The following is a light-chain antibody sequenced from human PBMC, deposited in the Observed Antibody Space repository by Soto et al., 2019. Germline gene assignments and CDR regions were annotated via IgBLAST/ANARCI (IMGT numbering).Light chain of an antibody. V-gene: IGKV1-5*01. J-gene: IGKJ1*01. CDR2: DAS. Sequence: DVQMTQNTSTLSAFVGDRVTITCRASQSISSWLAWYQQKPGKAPKLPIYDASSLESGVPSRFSGSGSGTEFTLTISSLQPDDFATYYCQQYNSYSPATFGQGTIVDVK. CDR3: QQYNSYSPAT. CDR1: QSISSW.